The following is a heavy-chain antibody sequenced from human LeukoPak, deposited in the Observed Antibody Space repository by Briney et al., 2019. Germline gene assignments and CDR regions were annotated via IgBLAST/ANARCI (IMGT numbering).Heavy chain of an antibody. J-gene: IGHJ4*02. D-gene: IGHD3-22*01. CDR2: IKQDGSEK. V-gene: IGHV3-7*01. CDR3: ARRGYYDSSGYDY. Sequence: GGSLRLSCAVSGFTFSSYEMNWVRQAPGKGLEWVANIKQDGSEKYYVDSVKGRFTISRDNAKNSLYLQINSLRAEDTAIYYCARRGYYDSSGYDYWGQGTLVTVSS. CDR1: GFTFSSYE.